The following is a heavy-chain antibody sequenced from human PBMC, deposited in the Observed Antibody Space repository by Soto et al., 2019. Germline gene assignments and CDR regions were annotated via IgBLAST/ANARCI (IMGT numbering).Heavy chain of an antibody. V-gene: IGHV3-74*01. CDR2: ITSDGKSK. CDR3: ALESGDWPLNWFDP. CDR1: GFNFSNHW. D-gene: IGHD3-9*01. J-gene: IGHJ5*02. Sequence: GGSLRLSCAASGFNFSNHWMHWVRQRPAEGLVWVSRITSDGKSKAYAESVKGRFAIYSDNAKNTLYLQMHGLTAEDTAVYSSALESGDWPLNWFDPWGQGTLGTVSS.